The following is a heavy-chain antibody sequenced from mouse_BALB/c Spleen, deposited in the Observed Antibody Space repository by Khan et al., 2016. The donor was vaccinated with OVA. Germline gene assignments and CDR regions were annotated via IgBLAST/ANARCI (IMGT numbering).Heavy chain of an antibody. Sequence: QVQLKQSGPGPVAPSQSLSITCTVSGFSLSRYNIHWIRQPPGKGLEWLGMIWGGGGTDYNSTLKSRLSISKDNSKSQVFLKMNSLQTDDTAMYYCARAYYMYDGYYAMDYWGQGTSVTVSS. CDR2: IWGGGGT. CDR3: ARAYYMYDGYYAMDY. D-gene: IGHD2-14*01. V-gene: IGHV2-6-4*01. CDR1: GFSLSRYN. J-gene: IGHJ4*01.